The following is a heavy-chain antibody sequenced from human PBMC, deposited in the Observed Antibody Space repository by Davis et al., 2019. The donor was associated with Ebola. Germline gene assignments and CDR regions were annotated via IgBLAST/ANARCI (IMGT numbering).Heavy chain of an antibody. Sequence: PGGSLKLSCAASGFTFSSYAMSWVRQAPGKGLEWVSAISGSGGSTYYADSVKGRFTISRDNSKNTLYLQMNSLRAEDTAVYYCAKDRSQYYDFWSGTFDYWGQGTLVTVSS. CDR2: ISGSGGST. V-gene: IGHV3-23*01. D-gene: IGHD3-3*01. CDR1: GFTFSSYA. CDR3: AKDRSQYYDFWSGTFDY. J-gene: IGHJ4*02.